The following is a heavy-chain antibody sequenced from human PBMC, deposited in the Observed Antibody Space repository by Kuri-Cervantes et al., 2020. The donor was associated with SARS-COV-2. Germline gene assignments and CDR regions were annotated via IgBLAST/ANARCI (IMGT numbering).Heavy chain of an antibody. CDR3: ARLTPFRRLFVISPGGAFDI. CDR2: INPNSGGT. D-gene: IGHD4-17*01. CDR1: GYTFTDYY. V-gene: IGHV1-2*04. J-gene: IGHJ3*02. Sequence: GGSLRLSCKASGYTFTDYYMHWVRQAPGQGLEWMGWINPNSGGTNYAQKFQGWVNMTRETSNSTVYLELSRLRSDDTGGYYCARLTPFRRLFVISPGGAFDIWGQGTMVTVSS.